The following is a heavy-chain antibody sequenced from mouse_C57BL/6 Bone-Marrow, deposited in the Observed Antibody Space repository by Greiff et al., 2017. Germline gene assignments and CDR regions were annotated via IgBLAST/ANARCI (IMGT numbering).Heavy chain of an antibody. CDR3: AKLAAWFAY. CDR2: ISSGGSYT. Sequence: EVKLMESGGDLVKPGGSLKLSCAASGFTFSSYGMSWVRQTPDKRLEWVATISSGGSYTYYPDSVKGRFTISRDNAKNTLYLQMSSLKSADTAMYYCAKLAAWFAYWGQGTLVTVSA. J-gene: IGHJ3*01. CDR1: GFTFSSYG. V-gene: IGHV5-6*01.